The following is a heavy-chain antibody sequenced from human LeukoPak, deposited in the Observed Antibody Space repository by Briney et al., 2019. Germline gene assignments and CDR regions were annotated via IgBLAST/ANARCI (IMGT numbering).Heavy chain of an antibody. CDR2: VKSRSAGETT. CDR1: GFSISNDW. D-gene: IGHD3-10*01. CDR3: TLIQGWGSGSYYRDF. V-gene: IGHV3-15*01. J-gene: IGHJ4*02. Sequence: GGSLRLSCGASGFSISNDWMSWVRQAPGKGLEWVARVKSRSAGETTDYAAPVKGRFTISRDDSKNTLYLQMNSLKTEDTAVYYCTLIQGWGSGSYYRDFWGQGTLVTVSS.